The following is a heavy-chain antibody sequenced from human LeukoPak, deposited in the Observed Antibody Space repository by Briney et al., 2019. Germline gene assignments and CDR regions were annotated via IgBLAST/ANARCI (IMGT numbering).Heavy chain of an antibody. V-gene: IGHV3-33*01. D-gene: IGHD3-22*01. Sequence: PGRSLRLSCAASGFTFSSYGMHWVRQAPGKGLEWVAVIWYDGSNKYYADSVKGRFTISRDNSKNTLFLQMNSLRAEDTAVYYCARELGSSGYYPFDYWGQGTLVTVSS. J-gene: IGHJ4*02. CDR2: IWYDGSNK. CDR3: ARELGSSGYYPFDY. CDR1: GFTFSSYG.